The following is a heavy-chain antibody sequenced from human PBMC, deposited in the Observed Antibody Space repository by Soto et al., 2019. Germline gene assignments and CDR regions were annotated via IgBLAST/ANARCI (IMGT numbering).Heavy chain of an antibody. V-gene: IGHV3-21*01. CDR2: ISSSSSYI. CDR1: GFTFSSYS. D-gene: IGHD1-7*01. CDR3: AGNWNYGAFDI. Sequence: PGGSLSLSCAASGFTFSSYSMNWVRQAPGKGLEWVSSISSSSSYIYYADSVKGRFTISRDNAKNSLYLQMNSLRAEDTAVYYCAGNWNYGAFDIWGQGTMVTVSS. J-gene: IGHJ3*02.